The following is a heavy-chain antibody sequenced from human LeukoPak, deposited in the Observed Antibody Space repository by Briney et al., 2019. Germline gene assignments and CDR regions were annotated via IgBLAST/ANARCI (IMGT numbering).Heavy chain of an antibody. CDR3: ARDRRGSPDY. CDR1: GGSISSGSYY. V-gene: IGHV4-61*02. D-gene: IGHD1-26*01. J-gene: IGHJ4*02. CDR2: IYTSGST. Sequence: SQTLSLTCTVFGGSISSGSYYWSWLRQPAGKGLEWIGRIYTSGSTNYNPSLKSRVTITVDTSKNLFSVKLSAVTGADTVLYYCARDRRGSPDYWGQGTLVTASS.